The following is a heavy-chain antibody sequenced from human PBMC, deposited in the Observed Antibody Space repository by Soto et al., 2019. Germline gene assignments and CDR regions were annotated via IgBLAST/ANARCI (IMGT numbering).Heavy chain of an antibody. CDR1: GFTFSSYS. V-gene: IGHV3-48*02. J-gene: IGHJ6*02. CDR3: ARAWMVQPAFLHYGMDV. Sequence: GGSLRLSCAASGFTFSSYSMNWVRQAPGKGLEWVSYISSSSSTIYYADSVKGRFTISRDNAKNSLYLQMNSLRDEDTAVYYCARAWMVQPAFLHYGMDVCGQGTKVTVYS. CDR2: ISSSSSTI. D-gene: IGHD1-1*01.